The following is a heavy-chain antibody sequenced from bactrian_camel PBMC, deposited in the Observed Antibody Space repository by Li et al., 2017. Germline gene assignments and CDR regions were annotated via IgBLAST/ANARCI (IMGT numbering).Heavy chain of an antibody. D-gene: IGHD3*01. V-gene: IGHV3S53*01. CDR1: ESTYRSIC. CDR2: VDSNGVT. Sequence: HVQLVESGGGSVQARGSLTLSCSASESTYRSICMAWFRQAPGSQRETVATVDSNGVTKVAGSVKGRFTLSKDSAKNTLYLRMDNLEPEDTALYTCAAEDQAPWDMGWICNYNSWGQGTQVTVS. J-gene: IGHJ6*01. CDR3: AAEDQAPWDMGWICNYNS.